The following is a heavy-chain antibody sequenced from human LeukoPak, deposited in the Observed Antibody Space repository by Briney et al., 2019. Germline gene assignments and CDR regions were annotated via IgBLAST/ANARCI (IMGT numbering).Heavy chain of an antibody. Sequence: PGGSLRLSCAASGFTSSDYYMTWIRQPPGKGPEWISYISSSGGTTTYVDSVKGRFTISRDNAKNSLYLQMNSPRADDTAVYYCARSNHYTVDVWGQGTAVTVSS. V-gene: IGHV3-11*01. CDR2: ISSSGGTT. J-gene: IGHJ6*02. D-gene: IGHD4-11*01. CDR1: GFTSSDYY. CDR3: ARSNHYTVDV.